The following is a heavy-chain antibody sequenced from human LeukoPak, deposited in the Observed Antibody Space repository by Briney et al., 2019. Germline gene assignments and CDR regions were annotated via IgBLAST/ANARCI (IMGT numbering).Heavy chain of an antibody. V-gene: IGHV4-59*08. CDR3: ARQETIFGVVIPNWFDP. D-gene: IGHD3-3*01. CDR1: GGSISSYY. CDR2: IYYSGST. J-gene: IGHJ5*02. Sequence: PSETLSLTCTVSGGSISSYYWSWLRQPPGKGLEWIGYIYYSGSTNYNPSLKSRVTISVDTSKNQFSLKLSSVTAADTAVYYCARQETIFGVVIPNWFDPWGQGTLVTVSS.